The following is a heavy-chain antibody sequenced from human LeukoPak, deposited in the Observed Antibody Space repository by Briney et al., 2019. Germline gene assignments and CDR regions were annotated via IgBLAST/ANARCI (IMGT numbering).Heavy chain of an antibody. CDR1: GFTFSSYA. CDR2: ISGSGGST. Sequence: GGSLRLSCAASGFTFSSYAMSWVRQAPGKGLEWVSAISGSGGSTYYADSVKGRFTIFRDNSKNTLYLQMNSLRAEDTAVYYCAKAPRITMVRGVISRHNWFDPWGQGTLVTVSS. D-gene: IGHD3-10*01. J-gene: IGHJ5*02. V-gene: IGHV3-23*01. CDR3: AKAPRITMVRGVISRHNWFDP.